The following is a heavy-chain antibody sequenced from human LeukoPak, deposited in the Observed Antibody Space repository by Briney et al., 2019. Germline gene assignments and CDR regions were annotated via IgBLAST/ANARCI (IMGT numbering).Heavy chain of an antibody. CDR1: GGSISSYY. CDR2: IYYSGST. Sequence: SETLSLTCTVPGGSISSYYWSWIRQPPGKGLEWIGYIYYSGSTNYNPSLKSRVTISVDTSKNQFSLKLSSVTAAGTAVYYCAGGYYYMDVWGKGTTVTISS. CDR3: AGGYYYMDV. V-gene: IGHV4-59*01. J-gene: IGHJ6*03.